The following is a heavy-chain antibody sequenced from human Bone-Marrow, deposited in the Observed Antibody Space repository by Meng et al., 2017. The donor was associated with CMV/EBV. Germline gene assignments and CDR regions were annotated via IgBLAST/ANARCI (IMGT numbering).Heavy chain of an antibody. CDR3: ARGYCSSTSCQYIYYYYYGMDV. J-gene: IGHJ6*02. CDR2: ISYDGSNK. V-gene: IGHV3-30*04. D-gene: IGHD2-2*01. CDR1: GFTFSSYA. Sequence: GESLKISCAASGFTFSSYAMHWVRQAPGKGLEWVAVISYDGSNKYYADSVKGRFTISRDNSKNTLYLQMNSLRAEDTAVYYCARGYCSSTSCQYIYYYYYGMDVWGQGTTVTVSS.